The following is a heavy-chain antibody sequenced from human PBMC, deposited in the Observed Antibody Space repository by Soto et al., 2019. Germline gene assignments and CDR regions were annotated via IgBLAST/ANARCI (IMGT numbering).Heavy chain of an antibody. CDR2: IDPSDSYT. V-gene: IGHV5-10-1*01. CDR1: GYSLTSYW. Sequence: SESLQISCKGSGYSLTSYWIDWVRQMTGKGLEWMGRIDPSDSYTNYSPSFQGHVTISTDKSISTAYLQWSSLKASDTAMYYCARTSMQSRGYSYGHGGMDVWGQGTTVTVSS. D-gene: IGHD5-18*01. CDR3: ARTSMQSRGYSYGHGGMDV. J-gene: IGHJ6*02.